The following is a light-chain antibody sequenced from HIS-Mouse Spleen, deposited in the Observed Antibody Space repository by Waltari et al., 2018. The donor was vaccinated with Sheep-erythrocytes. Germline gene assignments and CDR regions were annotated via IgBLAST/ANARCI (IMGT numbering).Light chain of an antibody. CDR2: EGS. J-gene: IGLJ3*02. CDR3: CSYAGSSTPWV. V-gene: IGLV2-23*01. CDR1: SSNGGSSNL. Sequence: QSALTQPASVSGSPGQSITIPCTGTSSNGGSSNLVPWYQQHPGKAPKLMIYEGSKRPSGVSNRFSGSKSGNTASLTISGLQAEDEADYYCCSYAGSSTPWVFGGGTKLTVL.